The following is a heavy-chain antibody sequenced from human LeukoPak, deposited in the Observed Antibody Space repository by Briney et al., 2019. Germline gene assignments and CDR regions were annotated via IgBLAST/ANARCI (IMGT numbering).Heavy chain of an antibody. D-gene: IGHD2-15*01. J-gene: IGHJ3*01. Sequence: GGSLRLSCSAAGFPFNTYAIHWVRQAPGKGLEYVAGISSNGDNTDFADSAKGRFTISRDNSKSTLFLQMNSLRAEDTAVYFCTRDSALLGVAFDLWGQGTVVTVSS. CDR3: TRDSALLGVAFDL. CDR2: ISSNGDNT. V-gene: IGHV3-64D*06. CDR1: GFPFNTYA.